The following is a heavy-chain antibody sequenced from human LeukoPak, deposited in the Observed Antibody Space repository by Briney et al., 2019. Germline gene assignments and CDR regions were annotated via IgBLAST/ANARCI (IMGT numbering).Heavy chain of an antibody. CDR2: ISGASGST. Sequence: GGSLRLSCAASGFTFQTYTMHWVRQAPGKGLEWVSTISGASGSTYYADSVGGRFTISRDNSKNTLSLQMNSLRAEDTAIYYCVRDLVIFEYWGQGTLVTVSS. CDR3: VRDLVIFEY. J-gene: IGHJ4*02. V-gene: IGHV3-23*01. CDR1: GFTFQTYT.